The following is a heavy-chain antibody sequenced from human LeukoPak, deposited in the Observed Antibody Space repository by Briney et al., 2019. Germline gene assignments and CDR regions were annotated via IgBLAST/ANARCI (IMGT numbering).Heavy chain of an antibody. J-gene: IGHJ4*02. D-gene: IGHD1-26*01. V-gene: IGHV3-7*03. CDR3: ARERFGYSDSDY. CDR2: VRPDERAK. CDR1: GFTFSNHW. Sequence: GGSLRLSCAASGFTFSNHWMAWVRQAPGKGLEWVANVRPDERAKYYVDSVKGRFTISRDNAKNSLYLQMNSRRVEDTAVYFCARERFGYSDSDYWGQGTLVTVSS.